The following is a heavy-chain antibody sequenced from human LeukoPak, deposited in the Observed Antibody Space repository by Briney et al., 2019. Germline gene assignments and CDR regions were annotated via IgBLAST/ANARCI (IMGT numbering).Heavy chain of an antibody. CDR2: INHSGST. D-gene: IGHD3-10*01. J-gene: IGHJ4*02. CDR1: GGSFSGYY. Sequence: SETLSLTCAVYGGSFSGYYWSWIRQPPGKGLEWIGEINHSGSTNYNPSLKSRVTISVDTSKNQFSLKLSSVTAADTAVYYCARGNGSGSYYLNFDYWGQGTLVTVSS. CDR3: ARGNGSGSYYLNFDY. V-gene: IGHV4-34*01.